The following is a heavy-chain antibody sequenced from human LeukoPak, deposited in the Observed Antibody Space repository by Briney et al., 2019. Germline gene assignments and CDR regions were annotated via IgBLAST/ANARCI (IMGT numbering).Heavy chain of an antibody. J-gene: IGHJ4*02. CDR2: ISTSSSYI. Sequence: PGGSLRLSCAAYGFTFSSYSMNWVRQAPGKGLEWVSFISTSSSYIYYADSVKGRFTISRDNAKNTLYLQMNSLRAEDTAVYYCARDEVGTTPLDYWGQGTLVTVSS. CDR1: GFTFSSYS. V-gene: IGHV3-21*01. D-gene: IGHD1-26*01. CDR3: ARDEVGTTPLDY.